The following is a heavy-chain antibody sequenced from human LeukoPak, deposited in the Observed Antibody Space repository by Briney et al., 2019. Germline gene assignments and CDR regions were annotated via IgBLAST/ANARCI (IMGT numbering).Heavy chain of an antibody. D-gene: IGHD3-22*01. CDR1: GFTFSSYW. J-gene: IGHJ3*02. Sequence: PGGSLRLSCAASGFTFSSYWMSWVRQAPGKGREWVANIKQDGSEKYYVDSVQGRFTISRDNAKNSLYLQMNSLRAEDTAVYYCARETPSDYYDSSGSPRAAVAFDIWGQGTMVTVSS. CDR3: ARETPSDYYDSSGSPRAAVAFDI. V-gene: IGHV3-7*01. CDR2: IKQDGSEK.